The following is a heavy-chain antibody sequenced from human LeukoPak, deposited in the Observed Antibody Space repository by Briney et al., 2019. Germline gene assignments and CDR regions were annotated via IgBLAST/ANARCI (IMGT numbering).Heavy chain of an antibody. V-gene: IGHV1-8*01. Sequence: GASVKVSCKASGHTFTSYDINRVRQAPGQGLEWMGWMNPDSGNTGYAQKFQGRVTMTRNTSISTAYMELSSLTSEDTAVYYCARRIAAAGVGIVYWGQGTLVTVSS. J-gene: IGHJ4*02. CDR3: ARRIAAAGVGIVY. D-gene: IGHD6-13*01. CDR2: MNPDSGNT. CDR1: GHTFTSYD.